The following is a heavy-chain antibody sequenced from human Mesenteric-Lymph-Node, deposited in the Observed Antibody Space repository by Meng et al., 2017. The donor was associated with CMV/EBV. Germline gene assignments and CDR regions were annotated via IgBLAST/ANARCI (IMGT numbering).Heavy chain of an antibody. J-gene: IGHJ6*02. D-gene: IGHD1-14*01. V-gene: IGHV3-53*01. CDR3: ARTLPASYGMDV. Sequence: GESLKISCAASGFTVSSNYMSWVRQAPGKGLEWVSVIYSGGSTYYADSVKGRFTISRDNSKNTLYLQMNSLRAEDTAVYYCARTLPASYGMDVWGQGTTVTVSS. CDR2: IYSGGST. CDR1: GFTVSSNY.